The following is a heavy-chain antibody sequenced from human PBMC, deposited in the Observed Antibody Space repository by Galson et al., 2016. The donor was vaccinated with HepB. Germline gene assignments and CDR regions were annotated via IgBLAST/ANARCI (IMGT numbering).Heavy chain of an antibody. CDR3: ARDSPYWRPPWEYYGMDV. V-gene: IGHV1-18*01. CDR2: ISGYNGKR. CDR1: GYTFTSYG. D-gene: IGHD1-1*01. J-gene: IGHJ6*02. Sequence: SVKVSCKASGYTFTSYGISWVRQAPGQGLEWMGWISGYNGKRNYAQKIQGRVIMTTDTSTSTVYMVLRRLISDDTAVYYCARDSPYWRPPWEYYGMDVWGQGTTVTVSS.